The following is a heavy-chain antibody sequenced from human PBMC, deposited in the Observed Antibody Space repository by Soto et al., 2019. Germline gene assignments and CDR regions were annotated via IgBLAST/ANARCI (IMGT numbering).Heavy chain of an antibody. CDR3: ARHVGKWGFDY. CDR1: GGSITGYY. CDR2: MYYGGNT. J-gene: IGHJ4*02. V-gene: IGHV4-59*08. Sequence: PSETLSLTCTVSGGSITGYYWSWIRQSPGKGLEWIGNMYYGGNTRYNPSLQSRITMSIDTSKNQFSLNLRSVTAADTAVYYCARHVGKWGFDYSGQGALVTVSS. D-gene: IGHD1-26*01.